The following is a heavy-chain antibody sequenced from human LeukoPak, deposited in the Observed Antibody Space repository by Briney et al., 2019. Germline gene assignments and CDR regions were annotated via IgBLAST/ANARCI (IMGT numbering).Heavy chain of an antibody. Sequence: GGSLRLSCAASGFTVSSYSMNWVRQAPGKGLEWVSSISSTSSYIYYADSVKGRFTISRDNAKNSLYLQMNSLRAEDTAVYYCARSGSGSYYIFGRRKNYFDYWGQGTLVTVSS. CDR3: ARSGSGSYYIFGRRKNYFDY. CDR2: ISSTSSYI. J-gene: IGHJ4*02. CDR1: GFTVSSYS. V-gene: IGHV3-21*01. D-gene: IGHD3-10*01.